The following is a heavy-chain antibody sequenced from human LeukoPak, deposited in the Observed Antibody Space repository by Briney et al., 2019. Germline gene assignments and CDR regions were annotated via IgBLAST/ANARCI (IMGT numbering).Heavy chain of an antibody. D-gene: IGHD6-19*01. CDR2: IKQDGSEK. CDR1: GFTCSTYW. J-gene: IGHJ4*02. V-gene: IGHV3-7*01. Sequence: GGSLRLSCAASGFTCSTYWMTWVRQAPGKGLEWVANIKQDGSEKYYVDSVKGRFTISRDNAKNSLYLQMNSLRAEDTAVYYCARDCAVAVWTFDYWGQGTLVTVSS. CDR3: ARDCAVAVWTFDY.